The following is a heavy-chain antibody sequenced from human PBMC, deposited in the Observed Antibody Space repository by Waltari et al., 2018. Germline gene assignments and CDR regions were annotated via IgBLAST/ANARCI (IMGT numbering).Heavy chain of an antibody. J-gene: IGHJ6*02. V-gene: IGHV4-31*03. CDR2: IYYSGST. CDR3: ARDAPIVATSRNYYYYGMDV. D-gene: IGHD5-12*01. CDR1: GGSISSGGYY. Sequence: QVQLQESGPGLVKPSQTLSLTCTVSGGSISSGGYYWSWIRQHPGKGLEWIGYIYYSGSTYYNPSLKSRVTISVDTSKNQFSLKLSSVTAADTAVYYCARDAPIVATSRNYYYYGMDVWAKGPRSPSP.